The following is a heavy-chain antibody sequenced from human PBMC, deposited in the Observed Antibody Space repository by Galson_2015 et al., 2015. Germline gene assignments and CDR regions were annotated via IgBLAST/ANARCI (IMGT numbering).Heavy chain of an antibody. J-gene: IGHJ4*02. CDR1: GYYFPTYW. CDR2: IYPADSTP. D-gene: IGHD1-1*01. CDR3: ARLWYRQLGGIDF. Sequence: QSGAEVKKPGESLKISCQGSGYYFPTYWIAWVRQMPGKGLEWMGIIYPADSTPTYSPSFEGQVTISVDNSISTAYLEWTSLKASDSGMYYCARLWYRQLGGIDFWGQGTRVTVSS. V-gene: IGHV5-51*03.